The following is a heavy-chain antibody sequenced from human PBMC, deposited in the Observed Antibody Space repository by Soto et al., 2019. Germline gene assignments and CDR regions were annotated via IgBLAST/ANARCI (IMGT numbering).Heavy chain of an antibody. J-gene: IGHJ4*02. D-gene: IGHD5-12*01. CDR1: GGSISSFY. V-gene: IGHV4-4*07. CDR2: IYSGGRN. CDR3: ARLYTGYEAFDY. Sequence: KPSETLSLTCTVSGGSISSFYWSWIRQPAGKGLEWIGRIYSGGRNNYNPSLKSRSTISIDTSKNQFFLNVDSVTAADTAVYYCARLYTGYEAFDYWGQGTLVTVSS.